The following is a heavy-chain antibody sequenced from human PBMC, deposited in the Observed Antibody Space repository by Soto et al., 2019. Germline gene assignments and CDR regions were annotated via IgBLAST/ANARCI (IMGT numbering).Heavy chain of an antibody. D-gene: IGHD5-12*01. V-gene: IGHV1-18*01. J-gene: IGHJ4*02. CDR2: ISAYNGNT. CDR3: ARGLLGFGYADNYYFDY. Sequence: QVQLVQSGAEVKKPGASVKVSCKASGYTFTSYGISWVRQAPGQGLEWMGWISAYNGNTYYAQKLQGRVTMTTDTSTSIAYMELRSLRSDYTAVYYCARGLLGFGYADNYYFDYWGQGTLVTVSS. CDR1: GYTFTSYG.